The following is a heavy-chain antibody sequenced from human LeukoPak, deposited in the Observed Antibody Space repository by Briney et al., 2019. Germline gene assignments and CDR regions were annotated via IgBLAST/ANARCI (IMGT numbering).Heavy chain of an antibody. D-gene: IGHD6-13*01. CDR2: ISYDGSNK. CDR1: GFTFSSYA. CDR3: ARGDKQLVFNRNKGGFDP. V-gene: IGHV3-30*04. J-gene: IGHJ5*02. Sequence: GGSLRLSCAASGFTFSSYAMHWVRQAPGKGLEWVAAISYDGSNKYYADSVKGRFTISRDNSKNTLFLQMNTLRAEDTAVFYCARGDKQLVFNRNKGGFDPWGQGTLVTVSS.